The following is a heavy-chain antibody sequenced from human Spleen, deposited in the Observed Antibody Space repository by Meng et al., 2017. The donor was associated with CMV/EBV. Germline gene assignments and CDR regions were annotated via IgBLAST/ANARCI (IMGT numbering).Heavy chain of an antibody. Sequence: GSLRLSCTVSGGSISSSSYYWGWIRQPPGKGLEWIGSIYYSGSTYYNPSLKSRVTISVDTSKNQFSLNLSSVIAADTAVYYCARLYSGSYSDYFDYWGQGTLVTVSS. CDR2: IYYSGST. V-gene: IGHV4-39*01. CDR3: ARLYSGSYSDYFDY. D-gene: IGHD1-26*01. J-gene: IGHJ4*02. CDR1: GGSISSSSYY.